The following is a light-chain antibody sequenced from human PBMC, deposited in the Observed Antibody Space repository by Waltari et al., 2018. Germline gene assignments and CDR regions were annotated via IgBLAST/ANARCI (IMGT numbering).Light chain of an antibody. J-gene: IGLJ3*02. CDR1: SSDVGTYYL. CDR3: CSYVSGDTWV. V-gene: IGLV2-23*01. CDR2: EDY. Sequence: QSPLTQPASVSGSPGQSITIPCTGTSSDVGTYYLVSWYQQHPGKAPKLMIYEDYKRPSGVSNRFSGSKSGNTASLTISGLQAEDEADYYCCSYVSGDTWVFGGGTELAVL.